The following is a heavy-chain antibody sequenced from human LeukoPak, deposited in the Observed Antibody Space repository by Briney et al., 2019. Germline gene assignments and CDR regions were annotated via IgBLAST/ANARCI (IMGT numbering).Heavy chain of an antibody. CDR2: ISGSGGST. CDR1: GFTFSSYA. Sequence: GGSLRPSCAASGFTFSSYAMSWVRQAPGKGLEWVSAISGSGGSTYYADSVKGRFTISRDNSKNTLYLQMNSLRAEDTAVYYCAKDLPSTYYDILTGPEDPDYWGQGTLVTVSS. D-gene: IGHD3-9*01. V-gene: IGHV3-23*01. J-gene: IGHJ4*02. CDR3: AKDLPSTYYDILTGPEDPDY.